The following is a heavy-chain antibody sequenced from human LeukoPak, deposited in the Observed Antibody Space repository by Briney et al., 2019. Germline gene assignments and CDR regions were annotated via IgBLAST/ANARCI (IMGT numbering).Heavy chain of an antibody. J-gene: IGHJ4*02. V-gene: IGHV3-64*01. D-gene: IGHD4-23*01. CDR2: ISSNGGST. CDR3: ARLDGMVVTPFDY. Sequence: GGSLRLSCAASGFTFSSYAMHWVRQAPGKGLEYVSAISSNGGSTYYASSVKGRFTISRDNSKNTLYLQMGSLRAEDMAVYYCARLDGMVVTPFDYWGQGTLVTVSS. CDR1: GFTFSSYA.